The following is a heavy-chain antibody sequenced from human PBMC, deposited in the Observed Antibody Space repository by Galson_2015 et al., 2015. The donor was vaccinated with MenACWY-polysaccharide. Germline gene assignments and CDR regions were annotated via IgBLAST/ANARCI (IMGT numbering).Heavy chain of an antibody. Sequence: PALVTPTPTLTLTCTVSGFSLTTSGVGVGWIRQPPGKALEWLALIFWDDNKGYSASLKRRLTITKDSYRNQVVLTMTNMDPVDTATYYCAHRRGVAGADHWGQGTLVTVSS. V-gene: IGHV2-5*02. CDR2: IFWDDNK. CDR1: GFSLTTSGVG. J-gene: IGHJ5*02. CDR3: AHRRGVAGADH. D-gene: IGHD6-13*01.